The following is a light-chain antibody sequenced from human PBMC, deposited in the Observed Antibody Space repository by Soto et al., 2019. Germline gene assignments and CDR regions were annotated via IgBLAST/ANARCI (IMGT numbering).Light chain of an antibody. J-gene: IGKJ3*01. CDR2: DAS. V-gene: IGKV3-20*01. CDR3: QHYGRSPGLFT. Sequence: EIVLTQSPGTLSLSPGERATLSCRASQSVSNTYLAWYQQKPGQAPRLLIYDASSRATGIPDRFSGSGSGTDFTLTISRLEPADFAVYYCQHYGRSPGLFTFGPGTKVDIK. CDR1: QSVSNTY.